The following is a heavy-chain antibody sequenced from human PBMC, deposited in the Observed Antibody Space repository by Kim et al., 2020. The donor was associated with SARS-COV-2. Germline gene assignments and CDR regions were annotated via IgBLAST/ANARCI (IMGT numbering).Heavy chain of an antibody. CDR2: FDPEDGET. V-gene: IGHV1-24*01. Sequence: ASVKVSCKVSGYTLTELSRHWVRQAPGKGLEWMGGFDPEDGETIYAQKFQGRVTMTEDTSTDTAYMELSSLRSEDTAVYYCATARIVGAYNWFDPWGQGTLVTVSS. D-gene: IGHD1-26*01. CDR1: GYTLTELS. CDR3: ATARIVGAYNWFDP. J-gene: IGHJ5*02.